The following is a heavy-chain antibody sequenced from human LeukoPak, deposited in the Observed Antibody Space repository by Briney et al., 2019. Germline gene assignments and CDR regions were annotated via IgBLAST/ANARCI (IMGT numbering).Heavy chain of an antibody. CDR3: ARDKFYDSSTYYPRFDY. J-gene: IGHJ4*02. CDR2: IKQDGSEK. Sequence: GGSLRLSCAASGFTFSGYWMSWVRQAPGKGLEWVANIKQDGSEKYYVDSVKGRFTISRDNAKNSLYLQMNSLRAEDTAVYYCARDKFYDSSTYYPRFDYWGQGTLVTVSS. D-gene: IGHD3-22*01. CDR1: GFTFSGYW. V-gene: IGHV3-7*04.